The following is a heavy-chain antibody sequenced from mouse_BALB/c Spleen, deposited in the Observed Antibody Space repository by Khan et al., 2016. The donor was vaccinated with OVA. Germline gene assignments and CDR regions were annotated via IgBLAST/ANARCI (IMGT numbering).Heavy chain of an antibody. CDR3: ARRCYDYGRGALFAY. D-gene: IGHD2-4*01. CDR2: IWSAGST. J-gene: IGHJ3*01. CDR1: GFSLANYS. V-gene: IGHV2-2*02. Sequence: QVQLQQSGPGLVQPSQSLSITCTVSGFSLANYSVHWIRQSPGKGLEWLGVIWSAGSTDYNAAFMSRLTITKDNSRSQVFFKMNSLQPNDTAIYYCARRCYDYGRGALFAYWGQGTLVTVSA.